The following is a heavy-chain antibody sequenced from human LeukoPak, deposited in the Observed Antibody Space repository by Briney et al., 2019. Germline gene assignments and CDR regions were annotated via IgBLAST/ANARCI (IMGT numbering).Heavy chain of an antibody. J-gene: IGHJ5*02. CDR2: IIPIFGTA. CDR1: GYTFTSYD. Sequence: VASVKVSCKASGYTFTSYDINWVRQAPGQGLEWMGGIIPIFGTANYAQKFQGRVTITADESTSTAYMELSSLRSEDTAVYYCARGGVWSGHPFDPWGQGTLVTVSS. D-gene: IGHD3-3*01. CDR3: ARGGVWSGHPFDP. V-gene: IGHV1-69*13.